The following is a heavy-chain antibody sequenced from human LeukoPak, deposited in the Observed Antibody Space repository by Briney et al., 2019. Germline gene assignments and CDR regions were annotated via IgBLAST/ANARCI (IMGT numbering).Heavy chain of an antibody. D-gene: IGHD2-2*01. CDR2: ISSSSSYI. J-gene: IGHJ4*02. Sequence: GGSLRLSCAASGFTFSSYSMNWVRQAPGKGLEWVSSISSSSSYIYYADSVKGRFTISRDNAKNSLYLQMNSLRAEDTAVYYCARAYCSSTSCYDDWGQGTLVTVSS. CDR3: ARAYCSSTSCYDD. V-gene: IGHV3-21*01. CDR1: GFTFSSYS.